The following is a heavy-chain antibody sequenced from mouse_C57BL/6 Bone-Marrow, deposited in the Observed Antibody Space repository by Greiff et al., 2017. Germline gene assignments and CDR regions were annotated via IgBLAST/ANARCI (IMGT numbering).Heavy chain of an antibody. V-gene: IGHV1-18*01. Sequence: EVQLQQSGPELVKPGASVKIPCKASGYTFTDYNMDWVKQSHGKSLEWIGDINPNNGGTIYNQKFKGKATLTVETSSSTAYMELRSLTSEDTAVYYCARADYGSPVLYDFDYWGQGTTLTVSS. D-gene: IGHD1-1*01. CDR2: INPNNGGT. CDR3: ARADYGSPVLYDFDY. CDR1: GYTFTDYN. J-gene: IGHJ2*01.